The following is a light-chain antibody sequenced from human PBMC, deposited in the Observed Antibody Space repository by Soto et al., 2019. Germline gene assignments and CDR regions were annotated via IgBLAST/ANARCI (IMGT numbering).Light chain of an antibody. V-gene: IGKV3-20*01. CDR1: QTGTSNY. J-gene: IGKJ1*01. CDR2: ATS. Sequence: EIVLPQSPDTLRLSPGERASLSCRVSQTGTSNYVGCNHQRPGQAPRLLIYATSRRATGIPDRCSGSGSGTDFTLTISSLDPEDFAVYYCQQYGGSRWTFGQGTKVDIK. CDR3: QQYGGSRWT.